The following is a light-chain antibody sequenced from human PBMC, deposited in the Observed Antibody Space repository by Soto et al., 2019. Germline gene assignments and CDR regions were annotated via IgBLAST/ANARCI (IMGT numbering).Light chain of an antibody. J-gene: IGLJ2*01. CDR2: GNS. V-gene: IGLV1-40*01. CDR3: QSYDSSLSGYVV. Sequence: VLTQPPSVSGAPGQRVTISCPGSSSNIGAGYDVHWYQQLPGTAPKLLIYGNSNRPSGVPDRFSGSKSGTSASLAITGLQAEDEADYYCQSYDSSLSGYVVFGGGTKLTVL. CDR1: SSNIGAGYD.